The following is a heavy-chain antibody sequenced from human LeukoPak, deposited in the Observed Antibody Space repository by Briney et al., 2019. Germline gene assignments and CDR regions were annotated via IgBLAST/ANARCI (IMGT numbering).Heavy chain of an antibody. V-gene: IGHV3-30*18. CDR2: ISYDGSNK. J-gene: IGHJ4*02. D-gene: IGHD3-22*01. CDR3: AKDFYYDSSGLTDY. Sequence: GGSLRLSCAASGFTFSSYGMRWVRQAPGKGLEWVAVISYDGSNKYYADSVKVRFTISRDNSKNTLYLQMNSLRAEDTAVYYCAKDFYYDSSGLTDYWGQGTLVTVSS. CDR1: GFTFSSYG.